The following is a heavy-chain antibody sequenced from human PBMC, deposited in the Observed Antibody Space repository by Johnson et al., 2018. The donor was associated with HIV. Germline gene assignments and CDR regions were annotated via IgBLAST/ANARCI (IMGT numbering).Heavy chain of an antibody. V-gene: IGHV3-11*04. CDR1: GFTFSDYY. CDR2: ISSSGGTI. J-gene: IGHJ3*01. D-gene: IGHD1-1*01. Sequence: QVQLVESGGGVVQPGRSLRLSCAASGFTFSDYYMTWIRQAPGKGLEWVSYISSSGGTIYYTDSVKGRFTISRDNAKNSLYLHMNSLRAEDTAVYYCATVWRNEGRHAVDVWGQGTMVTVSS. CDR3: ATVWRNEGRHAVDV.